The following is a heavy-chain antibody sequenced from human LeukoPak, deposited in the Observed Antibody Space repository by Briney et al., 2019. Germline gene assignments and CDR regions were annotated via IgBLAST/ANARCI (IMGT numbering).Heavy chain of an antibody. CDR2: ISGSGGST. V-gene: IGHV3-23*01. CDR3: AKLPARITFGGVIVSY. CDR1: GFTFSSYA. D-gene: IGHD3-16*02. J-gene: IGHJ4*02. Sequence: GGSLRLSCAASGFTFSSYAMSWVRQAPGKGLEWVSAISGSGGSTYYADSVKGRFTISRDNSKNMLYLQMNSLRAEDTAVYYCAKLPARITFGGVIVSYWGQGTLVTVSS.